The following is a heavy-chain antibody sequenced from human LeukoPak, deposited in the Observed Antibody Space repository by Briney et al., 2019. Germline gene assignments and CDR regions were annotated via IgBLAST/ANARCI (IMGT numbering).Heavy chain of an antibody. CDR3: AELGITMIGGV. D-gene: IGHD3-10*02. J-gene: IGHJ6*04. Sequence: GGSLRLSCAASGYTFSSYEMNWVRHAPGKGLEWVSYISISGSTIYYADSVKGRFTISRDNAKNSLYLQMNSLRAEDTAVYYCAELGITMIGGVWGKGTTVTISS. CDR2: ISISGSTI. CDR1: GYTFSSYE. V-gene: IGHV3-48*03.